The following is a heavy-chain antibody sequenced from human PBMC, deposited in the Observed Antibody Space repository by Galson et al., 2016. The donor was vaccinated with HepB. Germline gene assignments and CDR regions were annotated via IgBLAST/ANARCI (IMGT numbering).Heavy chain of an antibody. CDR2: IEKDGSEK. CDR1: GFTFSHYG. D-gene: IGHD5-24*01. CDR3: AAGAGWVEDY. Sequence: SLRLSCAASGFTFSHYGMTWVRQAPGKGLQWVANIEKDGSEKNYVDSVKGRFTISRDNAKNSLYLQMNTLRAEDTAVYYCAAGAGWVEDYWGQGTLVIVSS. V-gene: IGHV3-7*03. J-gene: IGHJ4*02.